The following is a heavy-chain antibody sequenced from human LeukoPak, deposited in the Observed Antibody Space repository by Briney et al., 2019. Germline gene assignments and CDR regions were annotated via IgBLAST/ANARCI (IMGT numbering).Heavy chain of an antibody. CDR3: ARGRTYYYGSGSYYKGKNWFDP. CDR2: INHSGST. D-gene: IGHD3-10*01. V-gene: IGHV4-34*01. J-gene: IGHJ5*02. CDR1: GGSFSGYY. Sequence: PAETLSLTCAVYGGSFSGYYWSWIRQPPGKGLEWIGEINHSGSTNYNPSLKRRVTISVDTSKNQFSLKLSSVTAADTAVYYCARGRTYYYGSGSYYKGKNWFDPWGQGTLVTVSS.